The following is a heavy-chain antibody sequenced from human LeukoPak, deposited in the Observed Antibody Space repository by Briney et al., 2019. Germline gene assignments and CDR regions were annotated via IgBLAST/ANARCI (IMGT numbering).Heavy chain of an antibody. D-gene: IGHD1-26*01. CDR3: ARGPRSYVVDY. V-gene: IGHV4-30-2*01. J-gene: IGHJ4*02. CDR2: IYHSGST. CDR1: GGSISSGGYS. Sequence: SQTLSLTCAVSGGSISSGGYSWSWIRQPPGKGLEWIGYIYHSGSTYYNPSLKSRVTISVDRSKNQFSLKLSSVTAADTAVYYCARGPRSYVVDYWGQGTLVTVSS.